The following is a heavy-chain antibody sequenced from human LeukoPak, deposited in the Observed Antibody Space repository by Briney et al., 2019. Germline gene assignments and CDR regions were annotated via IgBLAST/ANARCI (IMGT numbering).Heavy chain of an antibody. CDR3: ARDEGLATVTSYFDY. D-gene: IGHD4-17*01. V-gene: IGHV3-33*01. Sequence: GGSPRLSCAASGFTFSSYGMHWVRKAPGKGLEWVAVIWYDGSNKYYADSVKGRFTISRDNSKNTLYLQMNSLRAEDTAVYYCARDEGLATVTSYFDYWGQGTLVTVSS. CDR1: GFTFSSYG. J-gene: IGHJ4*02. CDR2: IWYDGSNK.